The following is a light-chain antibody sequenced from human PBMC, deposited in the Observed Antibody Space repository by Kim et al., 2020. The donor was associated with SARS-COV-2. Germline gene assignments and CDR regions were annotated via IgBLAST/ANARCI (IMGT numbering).Light chain of an antibody. V-gene: IGLV4-69*01. CDR2: LNSDGSH. J-gene: IGLJ2*01. CDR1: SGHSSYT. Sequence: QPVLTQSPSASASLGASVKLTCILSSGHSSYTIAWHQQQPEKGPRYLMKLNSDGSHKRGAGIPDRFSGCSSGAERYLTISSLQSEDEADYYCQTWGTAIDVVFGGGTQLTVL. CDR3: QTWGTAIDVV.